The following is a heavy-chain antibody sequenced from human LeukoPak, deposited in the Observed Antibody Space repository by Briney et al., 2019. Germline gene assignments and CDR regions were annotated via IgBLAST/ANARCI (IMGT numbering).Heavy chain of an antibody. CDR3: ARDSGYGLAFDY. D-gene: IGHD5-12*01. V-gene: IGHV3-21*01. CDR2: ISSSSSYI. J-gene: IGHJ4*02. CDR1: GFTFSSYS. Sequence: PGGSLRLSCAASGFTFSSYSMNWVRQAPGKGLEWVSSISSSSSYIYYADSVKGQFTISRDNAKNSLYLQMNSLRAEDTAVYYCARDSGYGLAFDYWGQGTLVTVSS.